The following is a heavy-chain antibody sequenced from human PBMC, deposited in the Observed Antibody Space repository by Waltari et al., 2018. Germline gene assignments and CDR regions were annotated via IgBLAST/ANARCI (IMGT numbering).Heavy chain of an antibody. CDR2: IYYSGST. V-gene: IGHV4-39*07. J-gene: IGHJ3*02. D-gene: IGHD6-19*01. CDR1: GGSISSSSYY. Sequence: QLQLQESGQGLVKPSETLSLTCTVSGGSISSSSYYWGWMRRPPGKGLEWIGSIYYSGSTYYNPSLNSRVTISVDTSKNQFSLKLSSVTAADTAVYYCAREGILAVAGTRAAFDIWGQGTMVTVSS. CDR3: AREGILAVAGTRAAFDI.